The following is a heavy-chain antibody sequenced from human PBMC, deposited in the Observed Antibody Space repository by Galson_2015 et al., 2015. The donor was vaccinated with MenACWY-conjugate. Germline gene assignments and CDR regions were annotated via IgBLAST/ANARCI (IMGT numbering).Heavy chain of an antibody. Sequence: SLRLSCAASGFAFSSYSMNWVRQAPGKGLEWVSYISSSSTIYYADSVKGRFTISRDNAKNSLYLQMNSLRDEDTAVYYCAREWADDSSGYYYGWFDPWGQGTLVTVSS. J-gene: IGHJ5*02. CDR3: AREWADDSSGYYYGWFDP. V-gene: IGHV3-48*02. D-gene: IGHD3-22*01. CDR2: ISSSSTI. CDR1: GFAFSSYS.